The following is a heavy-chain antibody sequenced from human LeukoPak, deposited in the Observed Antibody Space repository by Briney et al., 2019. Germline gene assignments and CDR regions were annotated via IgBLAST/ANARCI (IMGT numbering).Heavy chain of an antibody. CDR1: GYKFSNFW. Sequence: GESLKISCNTSGYKFSNFWIGWVRQTPGKDLEWMGVLYPDDSDTRYSPSFQGQVTISADKSIRTAYLQWRSLKASDTGLYYCARGRGAFHGYENFDFWGQGTPVTVSS. CDR2: LYPDDSDT. V-gene: IGHV5-51*01. J-gene: IGHJ4*02. CDR3: ARGRGAFHGYENFDF. D-gene: IGHD5-12*01.